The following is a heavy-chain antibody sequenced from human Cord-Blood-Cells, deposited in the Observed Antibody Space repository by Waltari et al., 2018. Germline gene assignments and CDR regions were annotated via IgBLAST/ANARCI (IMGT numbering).Heavy chain of an antibody. Sequence: EVLLVESGGGLIKPGASMRRWCAASGFTVSSTYMSWVRQAPGKGLEWVSVIYSGGSTYYADSVKGRFTISRDNSKNTLYLQMNSLRAEDTAVYYCARERYFDLWGRGTLVTVSS. J-gene: IGHJ2*01. CDR2: IYSGGST. CDR1: GFTVSSTY. CDR3: ARERYFDL. V-gene: IGHV3-53*01.